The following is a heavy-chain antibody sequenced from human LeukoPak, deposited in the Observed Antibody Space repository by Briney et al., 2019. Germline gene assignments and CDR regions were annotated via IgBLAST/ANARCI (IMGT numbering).Heavy chain of an antibody. J-gene: IGHJ6*02. CDR3: ARDGHIVVVTAIPSYGMDV. D-gene: IGHD2-21*02. Sequence: ASVKVSCKASGYTFTGYYMHWVRQAPGQGLEWMGRINPNSGGTNYAQKFQGRVTMNRDTSISTAYMELSRLRSDDTAVYYCARDGHIVVVTAIPSYGMDVWGQGTTVTVSS. CDR2: INPNSGGT. V-gene: IGHV1-2*06. CDR1: GYTFTGYY.